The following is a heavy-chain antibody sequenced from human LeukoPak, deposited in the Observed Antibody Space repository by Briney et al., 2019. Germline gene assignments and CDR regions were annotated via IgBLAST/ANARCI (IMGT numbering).Heavy chain of an antibody. CDR3: AREYSSSSHYYYYYMDV. J-gene: IGHJ6*03. Sequence: ASVKVSCKASGYTFTSYYIHWVRQAPGQGLEWMGLINPSGGSTNYAQKFQGRVTMTRDTSTSTVYMELSSLRSEDTAVYYCAREYSSSSHYYYYYMDVWGKGTTVTVSS. V-gene: IGHV1-46*01. D-gene: IGHD6-6*01. CDR2: INPSGGST. CDR1: GYTFTSYY.